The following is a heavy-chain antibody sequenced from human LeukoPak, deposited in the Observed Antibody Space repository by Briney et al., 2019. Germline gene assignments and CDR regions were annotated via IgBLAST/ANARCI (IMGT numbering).Heavy chain of an antibody. CDR3: ARDWAMID. V-gene: IGHV3-48*01. J-gene: IGHJ4*02. D-gene: IGHD5-12*01. Sequence: GGSLRLSXAASGFIFSSHSMNWVRQAPGKGLEWLSYISGSSTSGSSSFIYYADSVKGRFTISRDNAKNSLYLQMKGLRVEDTAVYYCARDWAMIDWGQGTLVTVSS. CDR2: ISGSSTSGSSSFI. CDR1: GFIFSSHS.